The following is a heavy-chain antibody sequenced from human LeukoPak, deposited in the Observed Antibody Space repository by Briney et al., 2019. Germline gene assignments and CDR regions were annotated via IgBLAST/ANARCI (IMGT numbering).Heavy chain of an antibody. V-gene: IGHV1-18*01. Sequence: ASVKVSCKASGYTFTSYGISWVRQAPGQGLEWMGWISAYNGNTNYAQKFQGRVTMTRDTSISTAYMELSRLRSDDTAVYYCARSLFCSGGSCLADYWGQGTLVTVSS. CDR3: ARSLFCSGGSCLADY. CDR2: ISAYNGNT. CDR1: GYTFTSYG. D-gene: IGHD2-15*01. J-gene: IGHJ4*02.